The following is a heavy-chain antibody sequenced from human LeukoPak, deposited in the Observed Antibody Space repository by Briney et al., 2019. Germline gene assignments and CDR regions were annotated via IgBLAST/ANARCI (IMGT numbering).Heavy chain of an antibody. CDR3: ARDGQGDYDYVWGSYRPDY. J-gene: IGHJ4*02. V-gene: IGHV3-23*01. D-gene: IGHD3-16*02. Sequence: GGSLRLXCAASGFTFSSYAMNSVRQTPGKGLAWVSPITGSGVSIYYADSVKGRFTISRDNSKNTLNLQMNSLRAEDAAVYYCARDGQGDYDYVWGSYRPDYWGQGTLVTVSS. CDR2: ITGSGVSI. CDR1: GFTFSSYA.